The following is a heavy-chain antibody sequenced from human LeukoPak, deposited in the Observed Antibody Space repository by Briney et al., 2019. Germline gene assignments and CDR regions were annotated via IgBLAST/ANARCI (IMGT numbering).Heavy chain of an antibody. Sequence: PSETLSLTCTVSSGSISTSNYYWGWVRQPPGKALEWIGNIFYSGSTYYSPSLKSRVTISLDTSKNQFSLKLSSVTAADTAVYYCARYVFWSGYLDYWGQGTLVTVSS. CDR1: SGSISTSNYY. V-gene: IGHV4-39*07. CDR2: IFYSGST. J-gene: IGHJ4*02. CDR3: ARYVFWSGYLDY. D-gene: IGHD3-3*01.